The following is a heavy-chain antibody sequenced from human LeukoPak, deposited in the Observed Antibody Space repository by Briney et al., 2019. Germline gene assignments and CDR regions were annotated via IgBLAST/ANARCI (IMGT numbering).Heavy chain of an antibody. CDR1: GGSISSYY. D-gene: IGHD3-22*01. V-gene: IGHV4-59*12. CDR3: ARDPFRFSTYYYDSSGSGDAFDI. Sequence: PSETLSLTCTVSGGSISSYYWSWIRQPPGKGLEWIGYIFHSGSTNYNPSLKSRVIISVDKSKNQFSLKLSSVTAADTAVYYCARDPFRFSTYYYDSSGSGDAFDIWGQETMVTVSS. J-gene: IGHJ3*02. CDR2: IFHSGST.